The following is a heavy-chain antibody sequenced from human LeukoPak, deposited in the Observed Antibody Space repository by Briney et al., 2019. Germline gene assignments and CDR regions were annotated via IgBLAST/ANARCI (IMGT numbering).Heavy chain of an antibody. V-gene: IGHV1-69*05. CDR3: ARAARCSSTSCYGLFYYYYGMDV. CDR1: GGTFSSYA. CDR2: IIPIFGTA. J-gene: IGHJ6*02. D-gene: IGHD2-2*01. Sequence: ASVKVSCKASGGTFSSYAISWVRQAPGQGLEWMGGIIPIFGTANYAQKLQGRVTMTTDTSTSTAYMELRSLRSDDTAVYYCARAARCSSTSCYGLFYYYYGMDVWGQGTTVTVSS.